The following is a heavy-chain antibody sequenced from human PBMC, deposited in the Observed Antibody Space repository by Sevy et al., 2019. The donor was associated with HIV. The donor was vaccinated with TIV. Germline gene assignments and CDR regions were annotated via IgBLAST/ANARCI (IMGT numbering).Heavy chain of an antibody. J-gene: IGHJ1*01. V-gene: IGHV4-34*01. D-gene: IGHD6-6*01. Sequence: SETLSLTCAVYGGSFSGYYWSWIRQPPGKGLEWIGEINHSGSTTYNPSLKSRVTISVDTSKNQFSLKLSSVTAADTAVYYCARMRARYSSSKAAEHWGQGTLVTVSS. CDR3: ARMRARYSSSKAAEH. CDR1: GGSFSGYY. CDR2: INHSGST.